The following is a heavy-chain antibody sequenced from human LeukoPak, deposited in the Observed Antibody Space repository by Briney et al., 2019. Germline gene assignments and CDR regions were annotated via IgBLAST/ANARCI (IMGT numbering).Heavy chain of an antibody. Sequence: GGSLRLSCAASGFTFSNAWMSWVRQAPGKGLEWVSYISSSSSTIYYADSVKGRFTISRDNAKNSLYLQMNSLRAEDTAVYYCARDRVVVAVADAFDIWGQGTMVTVSS. CDR3: ARDRVVVAVADAFDI. CDR1: GFTFSNAW. D-gene: IGHD2-15*01. CDR2: ISSSSSTI. V-gene: IGHV3-48*01. J-gene: IGHJ3*02.